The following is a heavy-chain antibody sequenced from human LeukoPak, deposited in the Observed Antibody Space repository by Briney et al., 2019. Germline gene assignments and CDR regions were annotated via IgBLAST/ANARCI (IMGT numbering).Heavy chain of an antibody. CDR3: ARVAKERVGGVYYFGY. V-gene: IGHV3-13*01. J-gene: IGHJ4*02. CDR2: IGTAGDT. D-gene: IGHD1-1*01. Sequence: PGGSLRLSCAASGFTFSDYDMHWVRQATGKGPEWVSAIGTAGDTYYTGSVKGRFTISRENAKNSLYLQMNSLRAGDTAVYYCARVAKERVGGVYYFGYWGQGTLVTVSS. CDR1: GFTFSDYD.